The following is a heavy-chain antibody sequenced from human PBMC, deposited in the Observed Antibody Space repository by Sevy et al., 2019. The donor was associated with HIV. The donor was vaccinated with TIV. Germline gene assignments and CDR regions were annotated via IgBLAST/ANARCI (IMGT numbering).Heavy chain of an antibody. J-gene: IGHJ4*02. D-gene: IGHD3-10*01. CDR1: GYTFTSYG. CDR2: ISAYNGKT. CDR3: ATAAYGSGRELDN. V-gene: IGHV1-18*01. Sequence: ASVKVSCKTSGYTFTSYGISWVRQAPGQGPEWVGWISAYNGKTSYAQKFQERVTVTTDSSTRTAYMELRSLRSDDTVVYYCATAAYGSGRELDNWGQGTLVTVSS.